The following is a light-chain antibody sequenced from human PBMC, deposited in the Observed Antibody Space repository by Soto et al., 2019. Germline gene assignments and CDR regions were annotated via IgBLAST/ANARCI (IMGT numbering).Light chain of an antibody. CDR2: DVS. Sequence: QSALTQPASLSGAPGQSIAISCTGTSSDVGAFNYVSWYQQHPGKAPKFMIFDVSSRPSGVSDRFSGSKSGNTASLTISGLQTEDEADYCCASYTTSSTYVFGTGTKVTVL. J-gene: IGLJ1*01. CDR1: SSDVGAFNY. CDR3: ASYTTSSTYV. V-gene: IGLV2-14*03.